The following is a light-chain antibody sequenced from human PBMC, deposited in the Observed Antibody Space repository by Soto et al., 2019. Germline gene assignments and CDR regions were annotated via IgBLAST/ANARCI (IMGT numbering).Light chain of an antibody. CDR2: GVY. CDR1: QIIKTFY. V-gene: IGKV3-20*01. Sequence: IVLTQSPGTLSLSPGETATLSCRASQIIKTFYFGWYQQKPGQSPRLLIYGVYSRATGTPDRFSGSWSGTDFTLTISRLEPEDSAVYYCQFYGSSLITFGQGTRLEIK. CDR3: QFYGSSLIT. J-gene: IGKJ5*01.